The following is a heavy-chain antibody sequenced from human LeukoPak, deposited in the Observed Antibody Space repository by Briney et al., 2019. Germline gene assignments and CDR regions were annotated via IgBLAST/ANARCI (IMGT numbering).Heavy chain of an antibody. D-gene: IGHD3-9*01. J-gene: IGHJ6*02. Sequence: PGGSLRLSCAASGFTFSSYSMNWVRQAPGKGLECVSSISSSSSYIYYADSVRGRSTISRDNAKKSLYLQMNSLRAEDTAVYYCARDIYDILTGYCYGMDVWGQGTTVTVSS. V-gene: IGHV3-21*01. CDR3: ARDIYDILTGYCYGMDV. CDR1: GFTFSSYS. CDR2: ISSSSSYI.